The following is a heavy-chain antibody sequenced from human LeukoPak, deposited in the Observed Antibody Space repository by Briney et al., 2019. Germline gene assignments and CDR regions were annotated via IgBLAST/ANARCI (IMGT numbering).Heavy chain of an antibody. CDR3: ARDKAPSHIAVLDY. Sequence: AGGSLRLSCAASGFTFSGHAMHWVRQAPGKGLECSAVTSYDGSNKYYADSVKGRFTISRDNSKNTVYLQMNSLRAEDTALYYCARDKAPSHIAVLDYWGQGTLVTVSS. V-gene: IGHV3-30*04. CDR1: GFTFSGHA. J-gene: IGHJ4*02. CDR2: TSYDGSNK. D-gene: IGHD5-12*01.